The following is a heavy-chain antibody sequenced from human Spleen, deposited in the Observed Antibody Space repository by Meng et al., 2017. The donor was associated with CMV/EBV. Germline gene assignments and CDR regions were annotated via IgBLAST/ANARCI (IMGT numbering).Heavy chain of an antibody. CDR1: RYTFSRHW. D-gene: IGHD1-26*01. V-gene: IGHV1-2*06. J-gene: IGHJ4*02. CDR2: IHPNDGVT. CDR3: ARDQCIEGDV. Sequence: NVSCKASRYTFSRHWMPWVRQAPGQGLEWMGRIHPNDGVTDYGQNFQGRVNMTSDTSISTAYMELDSLRSDDTAVYYCARDQCIEGDVWGQRTLVTVSS.